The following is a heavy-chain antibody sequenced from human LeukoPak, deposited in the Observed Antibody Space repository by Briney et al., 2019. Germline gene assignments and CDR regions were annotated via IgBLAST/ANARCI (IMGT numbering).Heavy chain of an antibody. J-gene: IGHJ3*02. CDR1: GFTFSDYD. Sequence: GGSLRLSRVVSGFTFSDYDMTWIRQAPGKGLEWVSHISSSGNTVYYADSVKGRFTVSRDNAKNSLFLQVDSLRAEDTAVYYCARQALFMVRGLISAFDIWGQGTKVTVSS. V-gene: IGHV3-11*01. D-gene: IGHD3-10*01. CDR2: ISSSGNTV. CDR3: ARQALFMVRGLISAFDI.